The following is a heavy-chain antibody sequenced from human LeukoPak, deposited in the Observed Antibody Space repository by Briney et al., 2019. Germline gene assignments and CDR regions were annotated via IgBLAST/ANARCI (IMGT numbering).Heavy chain of an antibody. V-gene: IGHV3-48*01. CDR3: ARESSSSWRDFDY. CDR1: GFTFSSYS. CDR2: ISSSSSTI. J-gene: IGHJ4*02. Sequence: GGSLRLSCAASGFTFSSYSMNWVRQAPGKGLEWVSYISSSSSTIYYADSVKGRFTISRNNAKNSLYLQMNSLRAEDTAVYYCARESSSSWRDFDYWGQGTLVTVSS. D-gene: IGHD6-13*01.